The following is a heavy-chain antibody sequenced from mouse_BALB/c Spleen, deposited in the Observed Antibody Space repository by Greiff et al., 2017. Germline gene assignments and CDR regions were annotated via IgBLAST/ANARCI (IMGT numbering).Heavy chain of an antibody. V-gene: IGHV5-6*01. CDR1: GFTFSSYG. Sequence: EVKLMESGGDLVKPGGSLKLSCAASGFTFSSYGMSWVRQTPDKRLEWVATISSGGSYTYYPGSVKGRFTISRDNAKNTLYLQMSSLKSEDTAMYYCARWDGYYEGFAYWGQGTLVTVSA. D-gene: IGHD2-3*01. J-gene: IGHJ3*01. CDR2: ISSGGSYT. CDR3: ARWDGYYEGFAY.